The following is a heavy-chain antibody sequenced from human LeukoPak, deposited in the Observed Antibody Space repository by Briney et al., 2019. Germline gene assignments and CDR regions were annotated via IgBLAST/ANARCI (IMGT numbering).Heavy chain of an antibody. V-gene: IGHV1-2*02. CDR3: GGDSSGSYYDVVDAFDI. D-gene: IGHD1-26*01. CDR2: INPNSGGT. CDR1: GYTFTGYY. Sequence: ASVKVSCKASGYTFTGYYMHWVRQAPGQGLEWMGWINPNSGGTNYAQKFQGRVTMTRDTSISTAYMELSRLRSDDTAVYYWGGDSSGSYYDVVDAFDIWGQGTMVTVSS. J-gene: IGHJ3*02.